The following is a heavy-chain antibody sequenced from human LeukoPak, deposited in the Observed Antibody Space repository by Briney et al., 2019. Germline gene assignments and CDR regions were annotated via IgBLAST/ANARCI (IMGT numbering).Heavy chain of an antibody. CDR1: GYTFTSYY. CDR3: AREAYGSGSYSDYYYYYYMDV. D-gene: IGHD3-10*01. J-gene: IGHJ6*03. Sequence: SVKVSCKASGYTFTSYYMHWVRQAPGQGLEWMGGIIPIFGTANYAQKFQGRVTITADKSTSTAYMELSSLRSEDTAVYYCAREAYGSGSYSDYYYYYYMDVWGKGTTVTVSS. V-gene: IGHV1-69*06. CDR2: IIPIFGTA.